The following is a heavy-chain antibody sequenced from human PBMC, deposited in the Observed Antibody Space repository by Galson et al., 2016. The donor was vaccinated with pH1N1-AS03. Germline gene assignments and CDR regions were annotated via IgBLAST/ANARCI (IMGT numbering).Heavy chain of an antibody. CDR3: ARDGPPQGISVAGSFDF. V-gene: IGHV3-21*01. D-gene: IGHD6-19*01. Sequence: SLRLSCAASGFPFSGYRMNWVRQAPGTGLEWVSFISTTSSSIYYADSVKGRFTISRDNAKNSLFLQMNSLRDEDTAVYYCARDGPPQGISVAGSFDFWGQGTLVTVSS. J-gene: IGHJ4*02. CDR2: ISTTSSSI. CDR1: GFPFSGYR.